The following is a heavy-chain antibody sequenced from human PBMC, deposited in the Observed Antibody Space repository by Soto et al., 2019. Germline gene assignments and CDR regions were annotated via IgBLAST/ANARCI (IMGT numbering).Heavy chain of an antibody. J-gene: IGHJ5*02. CDR3: ASESSFGWVDP. Sequence: PGGSLGLSCAASGFTFSDYYMSWIRQAPGKGLEWVSYISSSSSYTNYADSVKGRFTISRDNAKNSLYLQMNSLRAEDTAVYYCASESSFGWVDPWGQGTLVTSPQ. CDR2: ISSSSSYT. D-gene: IGHD5-18*01. V-gene: IGHV3-11*06. CDR1: GFTFSDYY.